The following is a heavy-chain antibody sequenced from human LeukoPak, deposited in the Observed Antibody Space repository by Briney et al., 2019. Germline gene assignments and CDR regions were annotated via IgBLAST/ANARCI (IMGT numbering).Heavy chain of an antibody. V-gene: IGHV1-69*01. D-gene: IGHD2-2*01. Sequence: SVKVSCKASGGTFSSYAISWVRQAPGQGLEWMGGIIPIFGTANYAQKFQGRVTITADESTSTAYMELSSLRSEDTAVYYCVRGQDIVVVPAALDYWGQGTLVTVSS. J-gene: IGHJ4*02. CDR3: VRGQDIVVVPAALDY. CDR1: GGTFSSYA. CDR2: IIPIFGTA.